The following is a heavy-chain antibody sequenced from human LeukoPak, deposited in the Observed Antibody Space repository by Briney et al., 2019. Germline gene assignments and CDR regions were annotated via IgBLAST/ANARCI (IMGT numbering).Heavy chain of an antibody. CDR1: GGSLSSSSYY. CDR3: ARLVVPAAMSPKGLYYFDY. J-gene: IGHJ4*02. Sequence: SETLSLTCTVSGGSLSSSSYYWGWVRQPPGRGLGWLGSIYYSGSTYYNPSLKSRVTISVDTSKNQFSMQLSSVTAADTAANYCARLVVPAAMSPKGLYYFDYWGQGTLVTVSS. CDR2: IYYSGST. V-gene: IGHV4-39*01. D-gene: IGHD2-2*01.